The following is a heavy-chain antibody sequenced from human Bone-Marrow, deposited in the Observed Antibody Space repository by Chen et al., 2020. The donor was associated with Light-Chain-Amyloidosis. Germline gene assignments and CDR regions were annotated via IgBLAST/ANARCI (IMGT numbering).Heavy chain of an antibody. Sequence: EVQLEQSGPEVKKPGESMKISCKGSGYTFPSYWIGWVRQMRGKGLEWMGVIYPADSDATYSPSFEGQVTISSDKSITTAYLQWRSLEASDTAMYYCARRRDGYNFDYWGQGTLVTVSS. D-gene: IGHD5-12*01. J-gene: IGHJ4*02. CDR1: GYTFPSYW. CDR3: ARRRDGYNFDY. CDR2: IYPADSDA. V-gene: IGHV5-51*01.